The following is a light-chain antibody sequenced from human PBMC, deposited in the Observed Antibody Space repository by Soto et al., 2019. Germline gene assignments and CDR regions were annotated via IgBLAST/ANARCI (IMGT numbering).Light chain of an antibody. CDR1: QSVSSY. V-gene: IGKV3-11*01. J-gene: IGKJ5*01. Sequence: EIVLTQSTATLSLSPGERATLSCRASQSVSSYLAWYQQKPGQAPRLLIYDASNRATGIPARFSGSGSGTDFTLTISSLEPEDFAVYYCQQRSNWPPVFGQGTRL. CDR2: DAS. CDR3: QQRSNWPPV.